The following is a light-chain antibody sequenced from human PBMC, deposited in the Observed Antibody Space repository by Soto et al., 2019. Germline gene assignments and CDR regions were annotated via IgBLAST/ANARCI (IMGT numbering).Light chain of an antibody. J-gene: IGLJ1*01. Sequence: QSVLTQPPSASGTPGQRVTISCSGSSSNIGSNTVNWYQPLPGTAPKPLIYSNNQRPSGVPDRFPGSKSGTSASLAISGLQSEDEADYYCAAWDDSLNGYVFGTGTKVTVL. CDR1: SSNIGSNT. V-gene: IGLV1-44*01. CDR2: SNN. CDR3: AAWDDSLNGYV.